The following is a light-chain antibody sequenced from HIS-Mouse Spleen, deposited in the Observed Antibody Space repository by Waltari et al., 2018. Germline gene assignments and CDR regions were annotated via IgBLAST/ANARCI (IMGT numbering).Light chain of an antibody. Sequence: EIVMTQSPATLSLSPGERATLSCRASQSVSSYLAWYQQKPGQAPRLLIYDASNRATGIPARFSGSGSGTDFTLTINSLEPEDFAVYYCQQYGSSPLTFGQGTKVEIK. J-gene: IGKJ1*01. CDR2: DAS. CDR1: QSVSSY. CDR3: QQYGSSPLT. V-gene: IGKV3-11*01.